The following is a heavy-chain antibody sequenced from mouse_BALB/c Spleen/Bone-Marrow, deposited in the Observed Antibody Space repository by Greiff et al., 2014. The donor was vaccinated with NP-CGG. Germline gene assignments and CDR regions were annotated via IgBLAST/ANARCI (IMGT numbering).Heavy chain of an antibody. V-gene: IGHV2-6-7*01. D-gene: IGHD1-2*01. CDR1: GFSLTGYG. J-gene: IGHJ4*01. CDR2: IWGDGNT. Sequence: VKLVESGPGLVPPSQSLSITCTVSGFSLTGYGINWVRQPPGKGLGWLGMIWGDGNTDYNSALKSRLSISKDNSKSQVFLKMDSLQTDDTARYYCARAPGYDLYYAMDYWGQGTSVTVSS. CDR3: ARAPGYDLYYAMDY.